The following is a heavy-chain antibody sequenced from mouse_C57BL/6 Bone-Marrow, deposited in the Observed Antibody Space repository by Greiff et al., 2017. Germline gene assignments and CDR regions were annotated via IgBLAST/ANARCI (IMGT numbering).Heavy chain of an antibody. CDR1: GYTFTSYW. D-gene: IGHD3-2*02. Sequence: QVQLQQPGAELVMPGASVKLSCKASGYTFTSYWMHWVKQRPGQGLEWIGEIDPSDSYTTSNQKFKGKSTLTVDKSSSTAYMQHSSLTSEDSAVYYWAREREDSSGYYYAMDYWGQGTSVTVSS. CDR3: AREREDSSGYYYAMDY. CDR2: IDPSDSYT. V-gene: IGHV1-69*01. J-gene: IGHJ4*01.